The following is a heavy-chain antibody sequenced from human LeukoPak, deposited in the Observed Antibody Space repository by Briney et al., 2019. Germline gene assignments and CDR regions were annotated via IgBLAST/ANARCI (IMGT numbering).Heavy chain of an antibody. CDR3: ARRLTQYDCFDP. J-gene: IGHJ5*02. CDR1: GGSISSGGYS. V-gene: IGHV4-30-2*01. D-gene: IGHD2-2*01. CDR2: IYHSGST. Sequence: SETLSLTCAVSGGSISSGGYSWSWIRQPPGKGLEWIGYIYHSGSTYYIPSLKSRVTISVDRSKNQFSLKLSSVTPEDTAVYYCARRLTQYDCFDPWGQGILVTVSS.